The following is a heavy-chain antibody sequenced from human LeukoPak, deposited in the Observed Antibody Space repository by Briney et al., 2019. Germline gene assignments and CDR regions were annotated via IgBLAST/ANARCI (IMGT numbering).Heavy chain of an antibody. CDR2: IYYSGST. V-gene: IGHV4-59*11. J-gene: IGHJ6*03. CDR1: GGSISSHY. CDR3: ARGEMATIPYYYCYMDV. D-gene: IGHD5-24*01. Sequence: SSETLSLTCTVSGGSISSHYWSWIRQPPGKGLEWIGYIYYSGSTNYNPSLKSRVTISVDTSKNQFSLKLSSVTAADTAVYYCARGEMATIPYYYCYMDVWGKGTTVTVSS.